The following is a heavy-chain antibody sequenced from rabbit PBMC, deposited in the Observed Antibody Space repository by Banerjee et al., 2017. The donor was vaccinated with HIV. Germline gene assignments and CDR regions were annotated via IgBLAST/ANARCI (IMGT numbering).Heavy chain of an antibody. J-gene: IGHJ4*01. CDR1: GIDFSIYFD. CDR2: IYAGSSGRT. Sequence: QQQLEESGGGLVKPGGTLTLTCKASGIDFSIYFDMCWVRQAPGKGLELIACIYAGSSGRTYYASWAKGRFTISKTSSTTVTLQMTSLTAADTATYFCARGTGYAGDGFNLWGQGTLVTVS. V-gene: IGHV1S45*01. D-gene: IGHD4-2*01. CDR3: ARGTGYAGDGFNL.